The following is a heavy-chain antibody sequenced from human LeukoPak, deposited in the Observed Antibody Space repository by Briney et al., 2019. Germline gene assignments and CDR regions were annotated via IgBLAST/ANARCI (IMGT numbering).Heavy chain of an antibody. J-gene: IGHJ6*02. Sequence: GASVKVSCKASGYTFTGYYMHWVRQAPGQGLEWMGWINPNGGGTNYAQKFQGRVTMTRDTSISTAYMELSRLRSDDTAVYYCARGDRTETRLRYFDWLMDVWGQGTTVTVSS. CDR1: GYTFTGYY. D-gene: IGHD3-9*01. CDR3: ARGDRTETRLRYFDWLMDV. V-gene: IGHV1-2*02. CDR2: INPNGGGT.